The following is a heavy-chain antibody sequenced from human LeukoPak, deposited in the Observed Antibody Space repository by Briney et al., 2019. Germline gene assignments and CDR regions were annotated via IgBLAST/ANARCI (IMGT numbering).Heavy chain of an antibody. CDR2: IIPIFGTA. D-gene: IGHD3-22*01. CDR1: GGTFSSYA. Sequence: GASVKVSCKASGGTFSSYAISWVRQAPGQGLEWMGGIIPIFGTANYAQKFQGRVTITADESTSTAYMELSSLRSEDTAVYYCARGQAERVYDSSGYYYLVAEYYFDYWGQGTLVTVSS. J-gene: IGHJ4*02. CDR3: ARGQAERVYDSSGYYYLVAEYYFDY. V-gene: IGHV1-69*13.